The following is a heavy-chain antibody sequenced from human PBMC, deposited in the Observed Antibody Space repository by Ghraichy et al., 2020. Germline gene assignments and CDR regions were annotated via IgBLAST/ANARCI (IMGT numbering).Heavy chain of an antibody. CDR1: GGSISNSNYY. Sequence: SETLSLTCTVSGGSISNSNYYWGWIRQPPGKGLEWIASIYYSGNTYFNPSLKSRVTISADTSKNQFSLKLSSVTAADTAVYYCARVMGGYYYDNSGGLDYWGQGPLVTVSP. CDR3: ARVMGGYYYDNSGGLDY. V-gene: IGHV4-39*01. J-gene: IGHJ4*02. CDR2: IYYSGNT. D-gene: IGHD3-22*01.